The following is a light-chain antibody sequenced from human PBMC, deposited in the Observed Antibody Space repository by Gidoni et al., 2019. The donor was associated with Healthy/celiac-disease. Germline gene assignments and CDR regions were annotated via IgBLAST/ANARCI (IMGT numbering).Light chain of an antibody. CDR1: SSDVGSYNL. CDR3: CSYAGSNTFV. V-gene: IGLV2-23*02. J-gene: IGLJ1*01. CDR2: EVS. Sequence: QSALTQPASVSGSPGQSITISCTGPSSDVGSYNLVSWYQQYPGKAPRLMIYEVSKRPSGVSNRFSGSKSGNTASLTISGLQAEDEADYYCCSYAGSNTFVFGTGTKVTVL.